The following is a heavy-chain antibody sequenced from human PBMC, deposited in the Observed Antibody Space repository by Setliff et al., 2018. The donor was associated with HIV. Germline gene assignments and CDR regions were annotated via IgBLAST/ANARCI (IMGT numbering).Heavy chain of an antibody. J-gene: IGHJ5*01. D-gene: IGHD3-16*01. Sequence: SETLSLTCTVSGGSIRNGLYYWHWIRQPPGKGLEWIGSVYYSGSTNYNPSLKSRLTISVDTSKNQFSLSLNSVTAADTAVYFCARGGAVSADFDSWGQGTLVTVSS. CDR3: ARGGAVSADFDS. CDR1: GGSIRNGLYY. V-gene: IGHV4-39*07. CDR2: VYYSGST.